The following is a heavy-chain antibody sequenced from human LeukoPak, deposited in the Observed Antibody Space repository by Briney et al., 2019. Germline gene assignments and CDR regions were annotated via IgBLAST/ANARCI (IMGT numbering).Heavy chain of an antibody. J-gene: IGHJ5*02. CDR1: GFTFSSYA. V-gene: IGHV3-30*14. D-gene: IGHD4-11*01. CDR3: ARHQLSTVTQGWFDP. CDR2: ISYDGSNK. Sequence: PGGSLRLSCAASGFTFSSYAMHWVRQAPGKGLEWVAVISYDGSNKYYADSVKGRFTISRDNSKNTLYLQMNSLRAEDTAVYYCARHQLSTVTQGWFDPWGQGTLVTVSS.